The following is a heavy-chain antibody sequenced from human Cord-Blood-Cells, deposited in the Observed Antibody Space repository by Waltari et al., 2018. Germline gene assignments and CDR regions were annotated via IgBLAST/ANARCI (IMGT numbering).Heavy chain of an antibody. CDR3: ARGSRLRPYFDY. J-gene: IGHJ4*02. CDR2: INHIGST. D-gene: IGHD5-12*01. Sequence: QVQLQQWGAGLLKPSETLSLTCAVYGGSFSGYYWSWIRQPPGKGLEWIGEINHIGSTNYNPSLKSRVTISVNTSKNQFSLKLSSVTAAVMAVYYCARGSRLRPYFDYWGQVTLVTVSS. CDR1: GGSFSGYY. V-gene: IGHV4-34*01.